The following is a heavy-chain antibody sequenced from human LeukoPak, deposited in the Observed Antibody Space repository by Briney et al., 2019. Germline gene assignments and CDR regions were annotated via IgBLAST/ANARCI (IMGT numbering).Heavy chain of an antibody. CDR2: IKQDGSEK. J-gene: IGHJ4*02. CDR1: GFTFSSYW. CDR3: ARASPGYYYDSSGYLDY. Sequence: GGSLRLSCAASGFTFSSYWMSWVRQAPGKGLEWVANIKQDGSEKYYVDSVKGRFTISRDNAKNSLYPQMNSLRAEDTAVYYCARASPGYYYDSSGYLDYWGQGTLVTVSS. V-gene: IGHV3-7*01. D-gene: IGHD3-22*01.